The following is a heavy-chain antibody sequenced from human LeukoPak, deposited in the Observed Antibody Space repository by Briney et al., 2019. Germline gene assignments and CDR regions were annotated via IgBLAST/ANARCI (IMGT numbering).Heavy chain of an antibody. CDR2: ISAYNGNT. D-gene: IGHD3-22*01. Sequence: ASVKVSCKASGYTFTSYGISWVRQAPGQGLGWMGWISAYNGNTNYAQKLQGRVTMTTDTSTSTAYMELRSLRSDDTAVYYCAKDQYYYDSSGYYYVSYFDYWGQGTLVTVSS. CDR3: AKDQYYYDSSGYYYVSYFDY. CDR1: GYTFTSYG. V-gene: IGHV1-18*01. J-gene: IGHJ4*02.